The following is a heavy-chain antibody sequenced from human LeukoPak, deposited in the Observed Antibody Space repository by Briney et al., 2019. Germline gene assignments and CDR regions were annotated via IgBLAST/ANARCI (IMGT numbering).Heavy chain of an antibody. CDR1: GGSFSGYY. Sequence: PSETLSLTCAVYGGSFSGYYWSWIRQPPGKGLEWIGEINHSGSTNYNPSLNSQVTISVDTSKNQFSLKLSSVTAADTAVYYCARGILYYDILTGAYYYYGMDVWGQGTTVTVSS. CDR2: INHSGST. D-gene: IGHD3-9*01. V-gene: IGHV4-34*01. J-gene: IGHJ6*02. CDR3: ARGILYYDILTGAYYYYGMDV.